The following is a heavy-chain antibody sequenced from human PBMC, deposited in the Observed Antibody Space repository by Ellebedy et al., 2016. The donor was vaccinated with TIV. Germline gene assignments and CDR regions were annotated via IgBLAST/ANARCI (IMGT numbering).Heavy chain of an antibody. D-gene: IGHD3-9*01. CDR1: GYPFISYG. J-gene: IGHJ5*02. Sequence: AASVKVSCKASGYPFISYGISWVRQAPGQGLEWMGWISAYNGDTNYAQNLHGRLTMTTDTSTNTAYMDLRSLRSDDTAMYYCAKDRDVLTGFANWFDPWGQGTLVTVSS. CDR3: AKDRDVLTGFANWFDP. CDR2: ISAYNGDT. V-gene: IGHV1-18*01.